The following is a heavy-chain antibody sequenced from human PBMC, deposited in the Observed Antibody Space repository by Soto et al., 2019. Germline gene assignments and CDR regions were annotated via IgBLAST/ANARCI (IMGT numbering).Heavy chain of an antibody. CDR1: GYSISSGYY. CDR2: IYHSGRT. CDR3: ARIYSSSWTPYFDY. Sequence: SETLSLTCAVSGYSISSGYYWGWIRQPPGKGLEWIGSIYHSGRTYYNPSLKSRVTISVDTSKNQFSLKLSSVTAADTAVYYCARIYSSSWTPYFDYWGQGTLVTVSS. J-gene: IGHJ4*02. D-gene: IGHD6-13*01. V-gene: IGHV4-38-2*01.